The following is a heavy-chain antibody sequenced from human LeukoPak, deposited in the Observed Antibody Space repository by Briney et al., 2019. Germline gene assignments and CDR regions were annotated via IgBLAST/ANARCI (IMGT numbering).Heavy chain of an antibody. CDR1: GFSLSSSRVG. D-gene: IGHD4-17*01. CDR2: IYWNDDK. J-gene: IGHJ4*02. CDR3: AHDYGDYDPMFFDY. V-gene: IGHV2-5*01. Sequence: SGPTLVKPTQTLTLACTFSGFSLSSSRVGVGWIRQPPGKAQERLALIYWNDDKRYSPSLKSRLTITKDTSKNQVVLTMTNMDPVDTATYYCAHDYGDYDPMFFDYWGQGTLVTVSS.